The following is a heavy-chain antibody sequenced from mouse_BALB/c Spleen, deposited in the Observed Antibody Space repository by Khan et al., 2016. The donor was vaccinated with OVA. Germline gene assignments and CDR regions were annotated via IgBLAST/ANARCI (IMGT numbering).Heavy chain of an antibody. CDR2: ISYSGST. Sequence: EVQLQESGPGLVKPSQSLSLTCTVTGYSITSNYAWNWIRQLPGNNLEWMGYISYSGSTSYNPSLKSRISITRDTSKNQFFLQLHSVTTEDAATYYWSRGNCYGYAMDYGGQGTSVTVSS. CDR3: SRGNCYGYAMDY. D-gene: IGHD1-1*01. CDR1: GYSITSNYA. J-gene: IGHJ4*01. V-gene: IGHV3-2*02.